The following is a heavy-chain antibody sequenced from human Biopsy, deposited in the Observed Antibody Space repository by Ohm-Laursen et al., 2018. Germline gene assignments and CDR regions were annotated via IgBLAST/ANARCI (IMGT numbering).Heavy chain of an antibody. J-gene: IGHJ5*01. D-gene: IGHD3-10*01. CDR2: IYITGET. V-gene: IGHV4-4*07. Sequence: SETLSLTCTVSGGYISHYYWTWIRQPAGQGLEWIGRIYITGETDYNPSLKSRVTMSVDSSKKQFSPKLKSVTAADTAIYYCARAPPLIRGVVESWFDSWGQGTLVIVSS. CDR3: ARAPPLIRGVVESWFDS. CDR1: GGYISHYY.